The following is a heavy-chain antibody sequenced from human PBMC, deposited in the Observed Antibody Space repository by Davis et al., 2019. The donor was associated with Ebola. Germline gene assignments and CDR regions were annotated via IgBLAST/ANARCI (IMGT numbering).Heavy chain of an antibody. CDR3: ARVGYYYDSSGYSRRDAFDI. Sequence: PGGSLRLSCAASGFTFSSYGMHWVRQAPGKGLEWVAVIWYDGSNKYYADSVKGRFTISRDNSKNTLYLQMNSLRAEDTAVYYCARVGYYYDSSGYSRRDAFDIWGQGTMVTVSS. D-gene: IGHD3-22*01. CDR1: GFTFSSYG. CDR2: IWYDGSNK. V-gene: IGHV3-30*19. J-gene: IGHJ3*02.